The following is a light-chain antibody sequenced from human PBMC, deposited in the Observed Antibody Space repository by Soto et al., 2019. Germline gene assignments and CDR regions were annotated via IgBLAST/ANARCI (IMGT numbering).Light chain of an antibody. J-gene: IGKJ4*01. V-gene: IGKV3-15*01. CDR2: GVS. CDR1: QSLNNN. CDR3: QRHSASPLT. Sequence: EIVMTQSPATVSVFPGERATLSCRASQSLNNNLAWYQQKPGQAPRLLIYGVSTRATGIPARFSASGSGTEFSLAISSLQSEDFAVYYCQRHSASPLTFGAGTKVEI.